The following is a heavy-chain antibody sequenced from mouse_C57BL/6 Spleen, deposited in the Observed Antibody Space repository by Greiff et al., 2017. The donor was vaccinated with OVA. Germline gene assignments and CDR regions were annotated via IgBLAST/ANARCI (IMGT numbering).Heavy chain of an antibody. V-gene: IGHV5-16*01. CDR2: FNYDGSST. D-gene: IGHD2-1*01. J-gene: IGHJ2*01. Sequence: EVMLVESEGGLVQPGSSMKLSCTASGFTFSDYYMAWVRPVPEKGLEWVANFNYDGSSTYYLDSLKSRFIISRDNAKNILYLQMSSLKSEDTATYYCARERIYYGNAYFDYWGKGTTLTVSS. CDR3: ARERIYYGNAYFDY. CDR1: GFTFSDYY.